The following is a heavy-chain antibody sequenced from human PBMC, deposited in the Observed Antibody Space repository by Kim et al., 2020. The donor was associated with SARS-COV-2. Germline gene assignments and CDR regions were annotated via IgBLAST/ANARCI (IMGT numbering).Heavy chain of an antibody. CDR3: HSRGFGWPHAGSDY. Sequence: SETLSLTCTVSGGSISSGGYYWSWIRQHPGKGLEWIGYIYYSGSTYYNPSLKSRVTISVDTSKNQFSLKLSSVTAADTAVYYCHSRGFGWPHAGSDYWGQGTLVTVSS. V-gene: IGHV4-31*03. CDR2: IYYSGST. J-gene: IGHJ4*02. CDR1: GGSISSGGYY. D-gene: IGHD6-19*01.